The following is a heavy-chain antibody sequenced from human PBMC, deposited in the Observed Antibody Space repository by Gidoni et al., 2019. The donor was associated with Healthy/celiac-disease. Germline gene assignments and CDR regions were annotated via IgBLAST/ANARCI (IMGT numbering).Heavy chain of an antibody. V-gene: IGHV3-15*01. CDR2: IKSKTDGGTT. CDR1: GFTFSNAW. CDR3: TTQQLPGDPDWFDP. Sequence: EVQLVESGGGLVKPGGYLRLSCAASGFTFSNAWMSWVRQAPGKGLEWVGRIKSKTDGGTTDYAAPVKGRFTISRDDSKNTLYLQMNSLKTEDTAVYYCTTQQLPGDPDWFDPWGQGTLVTVSS. D-gene: IGHD6-13*01. J-gene: IGHJ5*02.